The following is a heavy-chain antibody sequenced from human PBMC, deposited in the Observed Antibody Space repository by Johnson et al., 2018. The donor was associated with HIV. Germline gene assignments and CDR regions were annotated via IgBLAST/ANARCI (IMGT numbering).Heavy chain of an antibody. CDR1: GFTFSSYA. J-gene: IGHJ3*02. V-gene: IGHV3-7*01. D-gene: IGHD6-13*01. CDR3: ARTWYSSSWYRNHDAFDI. Sequence: VQLVESGGGVVQPGRSLRLSCAASGFTFSSYAMHWVRQAPGKGLEWVANIKQDGSEKYYVDSVKGRFTISRDNAKNALYLQMNSLRAEDTAVYYCARTWYSSSWYRNHDAFDIWGQGTKVTVSS. CDR2: IKQDGSEK.